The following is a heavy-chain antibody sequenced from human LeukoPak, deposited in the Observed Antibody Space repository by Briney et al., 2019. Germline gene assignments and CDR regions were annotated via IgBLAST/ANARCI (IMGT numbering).Heavy chain of an antibody. D-gene: IGHD3-10*01. CDR1: GYTFTNNF. Sequence: GASVKVSCKAFGYTFTNNFMHWVRQAPGQGPEWMGLISPTGSFTAYAQKFQGRVTLTRDLSTSTDYLELSSLRSEDTAVYYCARHGGSGTYLDGFDPWGQGTLVTVSS. CDR2: ISPTGSFT. V-gene: IGHV1-46*01. CDR3: ARHGGSGTYLDGFDP. J-gene: IGHJ5*02.